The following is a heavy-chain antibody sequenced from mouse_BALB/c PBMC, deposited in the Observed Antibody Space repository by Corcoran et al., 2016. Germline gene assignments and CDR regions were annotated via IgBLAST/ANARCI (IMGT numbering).Heavy chain of an antibody. CDR2: INPYNDGT. Sequence: EVQLQQSGPELVKPGASVKMSCKASGYTFTSYVMHWVKQKPGQGLEWIGYINPYNDGTKYNEKFKGKATLTSDKSSSTAYMELSSLTSEDSAVYYCARASYYYGSAWFAYWGQGTLVTVSA. V-gene: IGHV1S136*01. CDR1: GYTFTSYV. J-gene: IGHJ3*01. CDR3: ARASYYYGSAWFAY. D-gene: IGHD1-1*01.